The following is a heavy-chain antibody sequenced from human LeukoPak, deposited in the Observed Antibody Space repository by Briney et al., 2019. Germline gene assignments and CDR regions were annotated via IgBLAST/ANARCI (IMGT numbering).Heavy chain of an antibody. CDR2: ISSSSSYI. J-gene: IGHJ4*02. CDR3: ARVESSSSPN. V-gene: IGHV3-21*01. Sequence: PGGSLRLSCAASGFTLSSYWISWVRQAPGKGLEWVSYISSSSSYIYYADSVKGRFTISRDNAKNSLYLQMNSLRAEDTAVYYCARVESSSSPNWGQGTLVTVSS. D-gene: IGHD6-13*01. CDR1: GFTLSSYW.